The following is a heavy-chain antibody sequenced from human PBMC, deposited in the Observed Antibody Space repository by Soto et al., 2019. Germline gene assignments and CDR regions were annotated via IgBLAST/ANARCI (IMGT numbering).Heavy chain of an antibody. CDR3: ASIVGATSFDY. Sequence: RASVKVSCKASGGTFSSYAISWVRQAPGQGLEWSGGIIPIFGTANYAQKCQGRGTITADESTSTAYMELSSLRSEDTAVYYCASIVGATSFDYWGQGTLVTVSS. CDR2: IIPIFGTA. D-gene: IGHD1-26*01. J-gene: IGHJ4*02. V-gene: IGHV1-69*13. CDR1: GGTFSSYA.